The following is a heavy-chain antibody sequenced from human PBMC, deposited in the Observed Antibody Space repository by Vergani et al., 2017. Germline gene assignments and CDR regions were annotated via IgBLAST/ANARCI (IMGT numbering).Heavy chain of an antibody. V-gene: IGHV4-31*11. Sequence: QVQLQQWGAGVVKPSQTLSLTCAVSGGSISSGDHCWTWIRQRPGKGLEWIGYIFYSGTTYDTPSLRSRLTISVDTSQNQFSLKLRSVTAADTAVYYCARVDTQVPATSHFYYMDVWGKGTTVVVSS. CDR2: IFYSGTT. CDR1: GGSISSGDHC. J-gene: IGHJ6*03. D-gene: IGHD6-25*01. CDR3: ARVDTQVPATSHFYYMDV.